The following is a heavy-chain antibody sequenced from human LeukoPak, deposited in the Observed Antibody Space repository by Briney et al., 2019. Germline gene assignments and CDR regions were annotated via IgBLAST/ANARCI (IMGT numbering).Heavy chain of an antibody. CDR2: INPSGGST. D-gene: IGHD3-10*01. Sequence: ASVKVSCKASGYTFTGYYMHWVRQAPGQGLEWMGIINPSGGSTSYAQKFQGRVTMTRDTSTSTVYMELSSLRSEDTAVYYCARSPPYYYGSGSYDYWGQGTLVTVSS. CDR1: GYTFTGYY. J-gene: IGHJ4*02. V-gene: IGHV1-46*01. CDR3: ARSPPYYYGSGSYDY.